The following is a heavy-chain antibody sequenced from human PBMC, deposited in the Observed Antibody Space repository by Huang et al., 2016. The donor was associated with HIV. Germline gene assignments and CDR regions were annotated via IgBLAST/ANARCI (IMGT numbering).Heavy chain of an antibody. Sequence: VQLVQSGAEVKKPGASVKASCKASGYTFTSYGISLVGPAPGQGLEWMGWLSAYNGNTNYAQKLQGRVTMTTDTSTSTAYMELRSLRSDDTAVYYCARGRDIVVVPAALPPYFDYWGQGTLVTVSS. D-gene: IGHD2-2*02. CDR1: GYTFTSYG. J-gene: IGHJ4*02. CDR2: LSAYNGNT. CDR3: ARGRDIVVVPAALPPYFDY. V-gene: IGHV1-18*04.